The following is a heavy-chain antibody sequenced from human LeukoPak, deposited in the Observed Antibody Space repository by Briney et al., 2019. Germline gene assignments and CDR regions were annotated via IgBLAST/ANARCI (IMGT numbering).Heavy chain of an antibody. D-gene: IGHD3-10*01. CDR1: GFSFSTSG. J-gene: IGHJ4*02. CDR2: ISKDGRKN. Sequence: GGSLRLSCEASGFSFSTSGVHWVRQAPGKELEWMAVISKDGRKNHYADSVKGRFTISRDNSKSTLFPQMNSLRPEDTAIYYCARDLLNYGSAYYDVGIFDSWGQGTL. CDR3: ARDLLNYGSAYYDVGIFDS. V-gene: IGHV3-30*04.